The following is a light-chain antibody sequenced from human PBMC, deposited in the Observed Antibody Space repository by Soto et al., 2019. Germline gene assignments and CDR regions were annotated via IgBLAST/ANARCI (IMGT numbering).Light chain of an antibody. Sequence: QSVLTQSPSASASLGASVKLTCTLSSGHSSYAIAWHQQQPEKGPRYLMKLNSDGSHSKGDGIPDRFSGSSSGAVRYLTISSLHAEDEADYYCQTWGTAIHVFGGGTKLTVL. J-gene: IGLJ3*02. V-gene: IGLV4-69*01. CDR3: QTWGTAIHV. CDR1: SGHSSYA. CDR2: LNSDGSH.